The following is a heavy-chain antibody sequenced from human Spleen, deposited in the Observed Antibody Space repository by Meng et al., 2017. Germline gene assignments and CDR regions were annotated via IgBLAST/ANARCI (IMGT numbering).Heavy chain of an antibody. Sequence: SVKVSCKASGGTFSSYTISWVRQAPGQGLEWMGRIIPILGIANYAQKFQGRVMITADKSTSTAYMELSSLRSEDTAVYYCARDWEITMVRGVDHYYGMDVWGQGTTVTVSS. CDR2: IIPILGIA. CDR1: GGTFSSYT. J-gene: IGHJ6*02. D-gene: IGHD3-10*01. CDR3: ARDWEITMVRGVDHYYGMDV. V-gene: IGHV1-69*04.